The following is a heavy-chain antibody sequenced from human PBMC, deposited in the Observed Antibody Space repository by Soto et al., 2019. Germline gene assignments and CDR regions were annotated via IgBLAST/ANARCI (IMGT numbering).Heavy chain of an antibody. CDR3: ARDALLNWFDP. D-gene: IGHD1-26*01. J-gene: IGHJ5*02. CDR2: ISSSSTI. CDR1: GITFNNHA. Sequence: EGSLRLSCVSSGITFNNHALNWVRQAPGKGLEWVSYISSSSTIYYADSVKGRFTISRDNAKNSLYLQMNSLRDEDTAVYYCARDALLNWFDPWGQGTLVTVSS. V-gene: IGHV3-48*02.